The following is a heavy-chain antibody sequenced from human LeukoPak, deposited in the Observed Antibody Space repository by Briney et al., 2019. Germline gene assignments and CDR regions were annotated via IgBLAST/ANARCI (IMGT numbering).Heavy chain of an antibody. V-gene: IGHV4-34*01. D-gene: IGHD3-22*01. CDR1: GGSFSGYY. Sequence: PSETLSPTCAVYGGSFSGYYWSWIRQPPGKGLGWIGEINHSGSTNYNPSLKSRVTISVDTSKNQFSLKLSSVTAADTAVYYCARGALYYYDSSGYFSYWGQGTLVTVSS. CDR3: ARGALYYYDSSGYFSY. CDR2: INHSGST. J-gene: IGHJ4*02.